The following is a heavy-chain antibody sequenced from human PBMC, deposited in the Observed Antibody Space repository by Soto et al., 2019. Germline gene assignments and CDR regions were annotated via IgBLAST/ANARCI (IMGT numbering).Heavy chain of an antibody. CDR3: ARDSGGLRLGESSLYGEKDSFDV. CDR2: INYSGST. J-gene: IGHJ3*01. Sequence: SETLSLTCAVYGGSFSGYYWSWIRQPPGKGLEWIGEINYSGSTKFNPSLKSRVTLSIDTSKDQFSLRLSSVTAADTAVYYCARDSGGLRLGESSLYGEKDSFDVWDQGTLVTVSS. CDR1: GGSFSGYY. D-gene: IGHD3-16*02. V-gene: IGHV4-34*01.